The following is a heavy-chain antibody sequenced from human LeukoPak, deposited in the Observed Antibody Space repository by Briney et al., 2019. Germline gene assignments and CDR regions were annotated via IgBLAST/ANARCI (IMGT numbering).Heavy chain of an antibody. CDR1: GVSIINSNHY. D-gene: IGHD6-19*01. Sequence: SETLSLTCTVSGVSIINSNHYWGWIRQPPGTGLEWIGSIYYSGSTYYKPSLESRVTISVDTSKNQFSLKLSSVTAADTAVYYCTRRGRGSGSGWDEDWGQGTLVTVSS. CDR2: IYYSGST. V-gene: IGHV4-39*01. CDR3: TRRGRGSGSGWDED. J-gene: IGHJ4*02.